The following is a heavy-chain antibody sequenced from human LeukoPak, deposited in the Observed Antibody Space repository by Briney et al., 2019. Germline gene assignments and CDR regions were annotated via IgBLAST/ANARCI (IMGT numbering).Heavy chain of an antibody. J-gene: IGHJ4*02. Sequence: GGSLRLSCAASGFTISDYYMSWIRQAPGKGLEWVSYVSSSGSTIYYADSVKGRFTISRDNAKNSLYLQMNSLRAEDTAVYYCARAHLPMVRGSFPVIYWGQGTLVTVSS. CDR3: ARAHLPMVRGSFPVIY. CDR2: VSSSGSTI. CDR1: GFTISDYY. D-gene: IGHD3-10*01. V-gene: IGHV3-11*04.